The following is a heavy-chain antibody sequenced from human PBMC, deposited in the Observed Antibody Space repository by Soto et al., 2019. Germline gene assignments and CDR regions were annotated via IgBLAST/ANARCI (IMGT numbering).Heavy chain of an antibody. Sequence: ASVKVSCKASGYTFTSYGISWVRQAPGQGLEWMGWISAYNSNTNYAQKLQGRVTMTTDTSTSTVYMELSSLRSEDTAVYYCANLQVSDLRGAFDIWGQGTMVTVSS. CDR3: ANLQVSDLRGAFDI. V-gene: IGHV1-18*01. CDR1: GYTFTSYG. J-gene: IGHJ3*02. CDR2: ISAYNSNT. D-gene: IGHD4-4*01.